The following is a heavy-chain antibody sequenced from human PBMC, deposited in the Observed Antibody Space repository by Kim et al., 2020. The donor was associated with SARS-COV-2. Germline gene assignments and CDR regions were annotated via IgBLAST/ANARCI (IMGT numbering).Heavy chain of an antibody. CDR3: ARDVGVGATSGDY. V-gene: IGHV7-4-1*02. Sequence: YAQGFTGRFVFSLDTSVSTAYLQISSLKAEDTAVYYCARDVGVGATSGDYWGQGTLVTVSS. J-gene: IGHJ4*02. D-gene: IGHD1-26*01.